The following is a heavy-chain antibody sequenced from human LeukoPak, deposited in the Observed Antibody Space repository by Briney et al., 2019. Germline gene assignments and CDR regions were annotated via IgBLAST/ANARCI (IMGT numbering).Heavy chain of an antibody. J-gene: IGHJ4*02. Sequence: PSETLSLTCTVSGFPISSGYYWGWIRQPPGKGLEWIGTVYHTGSTYYNPSLQSRLTISLDTSKNQFSLKLTSVTAADTAVYYCARKAGANDYWGQGTLVTVSS. V-gene: IGHV4-38-2*02. CDR1: GFPISSGYY. CDR2: VYHTGST. CDR3: ARKAGANDY. D-gene: IGHD1-26*01.